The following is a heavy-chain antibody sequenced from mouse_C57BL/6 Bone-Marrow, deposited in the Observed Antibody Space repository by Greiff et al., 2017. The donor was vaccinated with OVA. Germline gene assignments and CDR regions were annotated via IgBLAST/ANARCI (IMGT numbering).Heavy chain of an antibody. V-gene: IGHV1-82*01. CDR1: GYAFSSSW. Sequence: QVQLQQSGPELVKPGASVKISCKASGYAFSSSWMNWVKQRPGKGLEWIGRIYPGDGDTNYNGKFKGKATLTADKSSSTAYMQLSSLTSEDSAVYFCARYYYARPPYAMDYWVQGTSVTVSS. CDR2: IYPGDGDT. CDR3: ARYYYARPPYAMDY. D-gene: IGHD1-1*01. J-gene: IGHJ4*01.